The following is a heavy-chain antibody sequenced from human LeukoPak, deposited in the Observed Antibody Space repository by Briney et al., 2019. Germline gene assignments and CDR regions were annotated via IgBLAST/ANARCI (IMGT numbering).Heavy chain of an antibody. Sequence: SETLSLICTASDGSISSYYWSWIRQPPGKGLEWIGNIYYSGSTNYDPSLKSRVTISIDTSKTQFSLKLNSVTAADTAVYYCARDGNSRSLQHWGQGTLVTVFS. J-gene: IGHJ1*01. CDR2: IYYSGST. CDR1: DGSISSYY. D-gene: IGHD4-23*01. CDR3: ARDGNSRSLQH. V-gene: IGHV4-59*01.